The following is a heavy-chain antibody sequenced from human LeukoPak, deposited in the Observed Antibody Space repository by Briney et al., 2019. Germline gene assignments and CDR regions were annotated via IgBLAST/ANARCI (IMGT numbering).Heavy chain of an antibody. CDR2: ISVGEPII. D-gene: IGHD3-10*01. V-gene: IGHV3-48*03. CDR3: ARGSLAAYYNGWSMEV. CDR1: GFTFSTYE. Sequence: GGSLRLSCAASGFTFSTYEVNWVRQAPGKGLEWVSHISVGEPIITYYADAVRGRFAISRDNAKNSVYMQLNSLRAEDTAVYYCARGSLAAYYNGWSMEVWGQGTTVTVSS. J-gene: IGHJ6*02.